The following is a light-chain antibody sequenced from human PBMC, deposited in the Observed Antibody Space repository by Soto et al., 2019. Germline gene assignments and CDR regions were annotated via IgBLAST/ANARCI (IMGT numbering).Light chain of an antibody. CDR2: EGT. CDR3: YSYAGENLYV. Sequence: QSVLTQPASVSASPGQSITIPCTGTGSDVGSYNLVSWFQQHPGKVPKLLIYEGTKRPSGLSDRFSGSKSGNTASLTISGLQAEDEADYYCYSYAGENLYVFGTGTKVTV. V-gene: IGLV2-23*01. J-gene: IGLJ1*01. CDR1: GSDVGSYNL.